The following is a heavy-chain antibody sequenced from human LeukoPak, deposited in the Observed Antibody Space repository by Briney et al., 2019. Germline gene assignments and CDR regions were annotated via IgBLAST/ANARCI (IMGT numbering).Heavy chain of an antibody. CDR1: GFTFSSYE. CDR2: ISSSGSTI. V-gene: IGHV3-48*03. J-gene: IGHJ4*02. Sequence: GGSLRLSCAASGFTFSSYEMNWVRQAPGKGLEWVSYISSSGSTIYYADSVKGRFTISRDNAKNSLYLQMNSLRAEDTAVYYCARDVSHYDYVWGFDYWGQGTLVTVSS. D-gene: IGHD3-16*01. CDR3: ARDVSHYDYVWGFDY.